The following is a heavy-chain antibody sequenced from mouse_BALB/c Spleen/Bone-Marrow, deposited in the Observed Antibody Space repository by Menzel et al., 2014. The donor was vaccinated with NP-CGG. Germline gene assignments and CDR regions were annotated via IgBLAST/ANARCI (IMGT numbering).Heavy chain of an antibody. CDR3: ARINYGSRRYWYFDV. V-gene: IGHV2-2*02. CDR1: GFSLTTYG. D-gene: IGHD1-1*01. Sequence: VQLQQSGPGLVQLSQSLSITCTVSGFSLTTYGVHWVRQSPGKGLEWLGVIWGGGSTDYNAAFISRLSISKDNSKSQVFFKMNSLQANDTAIYYCARINYGSRRYWYFDVWGAGTTVTVSS. J-gene: IGHJ1*01. CDR2: IWGGGST.